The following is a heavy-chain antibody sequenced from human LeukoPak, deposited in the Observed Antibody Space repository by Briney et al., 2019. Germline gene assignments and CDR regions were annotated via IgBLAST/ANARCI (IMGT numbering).Heavy chain of an antibody. CDR3: ARTTPPPLVVXXXXFDP. D-gene: IGHD1-14*01. V-gene: IGHV1-18*01. CDR2: ISAYNGNT. J-gene: IGHJ5*02. Sequence: ASVRVSCKASGYTFTSYGISWVRQAPGQGLEWMGWISAYNGNTNYAQKLQGRVTMTTDTSTSTAYMELRSLRSDDTAVYYCARTTPPPLVVXXXXFDPWGQGXLVTVS. CDR1: GYTFTSYG.